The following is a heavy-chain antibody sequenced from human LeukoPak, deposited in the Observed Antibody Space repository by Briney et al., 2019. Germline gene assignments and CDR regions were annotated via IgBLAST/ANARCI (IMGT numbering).Heavy chain of an antibody. CDR1: GFTFNNYW. V-gene: IGHV3-7*01. J-gene: IGHJ6*03. CDR3: VRVDYDFWSGYSPGYYYYMDV. Sequence: GGSLRLSCAASGFTFNNYWMSWVRQAPGKGLEWVANIKEDGSETYYVDSVKGRFTVSRDNAKNTLYLQMNSLRAEDAAVYYCVRVDYDFWSGYSPGYYYYMDVWGKGTTVTVSS. D-gene: IGHD3-3*01. CDR2: IKEDGSET.